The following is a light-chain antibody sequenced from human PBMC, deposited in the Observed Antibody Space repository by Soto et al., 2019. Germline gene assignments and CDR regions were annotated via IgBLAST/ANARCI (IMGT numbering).Light chain of an antibody. CDR3: QTWGTGIRV. V-gene: IGLV4-69*01. Sequence: QSVLTQSPSASASLGASVKLTCTLSSGHSSYAIAWHQQQPEKGPRYLMKLNSDGNHTKGDGIPDRFSGSSSGAERYLTISSLQSEDEADYYCQTWGTGIRVFGGGTQLTVL. J-gene: IGLJ3*02. CDR2: LNSDGNH. CDR1: SGHSSYA.